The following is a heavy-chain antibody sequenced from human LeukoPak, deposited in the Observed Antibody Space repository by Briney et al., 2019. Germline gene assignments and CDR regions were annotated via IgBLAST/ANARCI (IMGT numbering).Heavy chain of an antibody. V-gene: IGHV1-18*01. J-gene: IGHJ4*02. D-gene: IGHD3-22*01. Sequence: ASVKVSCKASGYTFTNYDISWVRQAPGQGLEWMGWISAYNGQTNHAQKFQDRVIMTTDTFTTSAYMELRSLTSDDTAVYYCASSSDGYDSSGYSFDYWGQGTLVTVSS. CDR3: ASSSDGYDSSGYSFDY. CDR2: ISAYNGQT. CDR1: GYTFTNYD.